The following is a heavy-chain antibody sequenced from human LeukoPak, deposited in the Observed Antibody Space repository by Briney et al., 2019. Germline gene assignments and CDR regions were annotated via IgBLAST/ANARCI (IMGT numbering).Heavy chain of an antibody. J-gene: IGHJ3*02. CDR1: GFTFSSYG. D-gene: IGHD1-1*01. Sequence: GGSLRLSCAASGFTFSSYGMHWVRQAPGKGPEWVAVISYDGSNKYYADSVKGRFTISRDNSKNTLYLQMNSLRAEDTAVYYCFLGWNDAAFDIWGQGTMVTVSS. CDR3: FLGWNDAAFDI. V-gene: IGHV3-30*03. CDR2: ISYDGSNK.